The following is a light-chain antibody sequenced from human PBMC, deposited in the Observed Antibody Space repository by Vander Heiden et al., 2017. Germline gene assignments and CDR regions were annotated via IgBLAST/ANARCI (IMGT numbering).Light chain of an antibody. CDR2: SNN. V-gene: IGLV1-44*01. CDR3: SAWDNSLNAWV. CDR1: SSNIGSRT. Sequence: QSVLTQPLSASGTPGQRVPITCSGSSSNIGSRTVNWYQHLPGTAPKHLIYSNNQRPSGVPDRISASKSGTSASLAVSGLQSEDEADYYCSAWDNSLNAWVFGGGTKLTVL. J-gene: IGLJ3*02.